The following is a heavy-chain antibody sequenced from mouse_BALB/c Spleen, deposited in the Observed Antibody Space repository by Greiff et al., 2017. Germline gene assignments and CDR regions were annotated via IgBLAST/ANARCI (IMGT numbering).Heavy chain of an antibody. CDR3: ARDGSTWDAMDY. J-gene: IGHJ4*01. CDR1: GFTFSDYG. D-gene: IGHD3-1*01. V-gene: IGHV5-15*02. CDR2: ISNLAYCI. Sequence: EVMLVESGGGLVQPGGSRKLSCAASGFTFSDYGMSWVRQAPGKGPEWVAYISNLAYCIYYADTVTGRFTISRENAKNTLYLEMSSLRSEDTAMYYCARDGSTWDAMDYWGQGTSVTVSS.